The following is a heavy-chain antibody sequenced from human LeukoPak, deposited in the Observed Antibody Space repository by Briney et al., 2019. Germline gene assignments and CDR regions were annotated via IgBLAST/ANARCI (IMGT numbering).Heavy chain of an antibody. CDR1: GGSVSSGSYY. CDR3: ARRGWSDAFDI. CDR2: IYYSGST. Sequence: PSETLSLTCTVSGGSVSSGSYYWSWIRQPPGKGLEWIGYIYYSGSTNYNPSLKSRVTISVDTSKNQSSLKLSSVTAADTAMYYCARRGWSDAFDIWGQGTMVTVSS. V-gene: IGHV4-61*01. D-gene: IGHD6-19*01. J-gene: IGHJ3*02.